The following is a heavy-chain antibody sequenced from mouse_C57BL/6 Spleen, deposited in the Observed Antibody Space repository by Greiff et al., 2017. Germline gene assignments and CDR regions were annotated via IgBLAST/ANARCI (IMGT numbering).Heavy chain of an antibody. Sequence: EVKVVESGGGLVKPGGSLKLSCAASGFTFSSYAMSWVRQTPEKRLEWVATISDGGSYTYYPDNVKGRFTISRDNATNNLYLQMSHLKSEDTAMYYCARAYYSNFYYAMDYWGQGTSVTVSS. CDR3: ARAYYSNFYYAMDY. V-gene: IGHV5-4*03. D-gene: IGHD2-5*01. CDR1: GFTFSSYA. CDR2: ISDGGSYT. J-gene: IGHJ4*01.